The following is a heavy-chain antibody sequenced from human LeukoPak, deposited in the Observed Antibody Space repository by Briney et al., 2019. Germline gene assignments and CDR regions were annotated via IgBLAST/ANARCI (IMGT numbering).Heavy chain of an antibody. CDR3: ASSRLPGY. J-gene: IGHJ4*02. CDR2: IKEDGSVK. Sequence: PGGSLRLSCAASGFTFSSYWMNWVRPAPGKGPEWVAYIKEDGSVKSYADSMKGRFTISRDNAKNSLYLQMNSLRAEDTAVYYCASSRLPGYWGQGTLVTVSS. CDR1: GFTFSSYW. V-gene: IGHV3-7*01.